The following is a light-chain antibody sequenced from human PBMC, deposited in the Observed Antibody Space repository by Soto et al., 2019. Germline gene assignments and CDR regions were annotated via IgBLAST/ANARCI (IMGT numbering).Light chain of an antibody. Sequence: QSVLTQPASVSGSPGQSITISCTGTNSDLGSYNLVSWYQHHPGKAPKLMIYEVTKRPSGISNRFSGSKSGNTASLTISGLQTEDEADYYCSSYAGFNTFFVFGTGTKVTVL. J-gene: IGLJ1*01. CDR1: NSDLGSYNL. V-gene: IGLV2-23*02. CDR3: SSYAGFNTFFV. CDR2: EVT.